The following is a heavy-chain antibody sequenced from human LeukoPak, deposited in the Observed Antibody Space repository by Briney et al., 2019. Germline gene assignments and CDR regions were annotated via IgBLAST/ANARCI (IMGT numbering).Heavy chain of an antibody. CDR1: GFTFSSRDW. Sequence: GGSLRLSCVASGFTFSSRDWMTWVRQAPGKGLEWVANIKQDGSEKNYVDSVKGRFTISRDNAKNSVDLQMNSLRVEDTAVYSCARGADGVSSNSRGWFDPWGQGTLVTVSS. D-gene: IGHD2-15*01. CDR2: IKQDGSEK. V-gene: IGHV3-7*01. J-gene: IGHJ5*02. CDR3: ARGADGVSSNSRGWFDP.